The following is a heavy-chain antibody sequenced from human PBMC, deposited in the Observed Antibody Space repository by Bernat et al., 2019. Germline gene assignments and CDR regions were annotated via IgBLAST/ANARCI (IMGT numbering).Heavy chain of an antibody. Sequence: EVQLLESGGGLVQPGGSLRLSCAASGFTFSSYAMSWVRQAPGKGLEWVSAISAGGTDIYYADSVKGRFTISRDNSKNTLYLQMNSLRAEDTALYYCAKEGVVTVASVRSLYYFDYWGQGTLVTVSS. CDR2: ISAGGTDI. CDR1: GFTFSSYA. V-gene: IGHV3-23*01. CDR3: AKEGVVTVASVRSLYYFDY. D-gene: IGHD5-12*01. J-gene: IGHJ4*02.